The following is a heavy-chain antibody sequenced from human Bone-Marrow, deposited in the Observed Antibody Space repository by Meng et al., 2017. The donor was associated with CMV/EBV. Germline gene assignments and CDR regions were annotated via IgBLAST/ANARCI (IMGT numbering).Heavy chain of an antibody. CDR2: IRYDGSDK. V-gene: IGHV3-30*02. CDR3: AKDGQFLSYGSETYPYS. CDR1: GFTFSTYG. J-gene: IGHJ5*01. D-gene: IGHD3-10*01. Sequence: GESLKISCAASGFTFSTYGMHWVRQAPGKGLEWVAFIRYDGSDKYYAESVKGRFTISRDKSKNTLYLQMNSLRAEDTAVYCCAKDGQFLSYGSETYPYSWGHGTLVTVSS.